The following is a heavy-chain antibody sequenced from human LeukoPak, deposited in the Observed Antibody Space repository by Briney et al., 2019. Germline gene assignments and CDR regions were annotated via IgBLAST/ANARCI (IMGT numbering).Heavy chain of an antibody. CDR3: ASSFCGGDCYADY. V-gene: IGHV3-33*01. Sequence: GGSLRLSCAASGFTFSSYGTHWVRQAPGKGLEWVAVIWYDGSNKYYADSVKGRFTISRDNSKNTLYLQMNSLRAEDTAVYYCASSFCGGDCYADYWGQGTLVTVSS. D-gene: IGHD2-21*02. CDR1: GFTFSSYG. CDR2: IWYDGSNK. J-gene: IGHJ4*02.